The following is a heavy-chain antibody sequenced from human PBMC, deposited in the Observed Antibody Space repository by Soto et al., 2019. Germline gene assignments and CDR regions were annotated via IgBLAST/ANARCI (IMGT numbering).Heavy chain of an antibody. Sequence: QVQLVQSGAEVKKPGSSVKVSCEASGGTFSSYPINWVRQAPGHGLEWMGGIIPFFGTSNYAQKFQGRVTITADDSTSTAYMELRSLRSEDTDVYYCGRVGHITNYGMAVWGQGTTVTVSS. V-gene: IGHV1-69*01. CDR3: GRVGHITNYGMAV. CDR1: GGTFSSYP. D-gene: IGHD1-26*01. J-gene: IGHJ6*02. CDR2: IIPFFGTS.